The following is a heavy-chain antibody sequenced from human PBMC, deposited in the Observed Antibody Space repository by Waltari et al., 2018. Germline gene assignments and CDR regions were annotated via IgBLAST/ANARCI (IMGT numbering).Heavy chain of an antibody. CDR2: IDTSGTSK. Sequence: EVQLVESGGGLVQPGGSLRLACAASGFTLTSYSMNWVRQAPGKGLEWVSSIDTSGTSKYYAYSVKGRFTVSRDNAKNSMYLEMDSLRAEDTAVYYCARWRWHQSELDSWGQGTLVTVSS. D-gene: IGHD1-26*01. V-gene: IGHV3-21*01. J-gene: IGHJ4*02. CDR1: GFTLTSYS. CDR3: ARWRWHQSELDS.